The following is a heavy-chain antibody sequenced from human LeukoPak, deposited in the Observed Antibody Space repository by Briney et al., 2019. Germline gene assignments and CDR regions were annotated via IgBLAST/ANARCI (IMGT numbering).Heavy chain of an antibody. CDR1: GYTFTSYG. V-gene: IGHV1-18*01. CDR2: ISAYNGNT. J-gene: IGHJ3*02. D-gene: IGHD3-3*01. Sequence: ASVKVSCKASGYTFTSYGISWVRQAPGQGLEWMGWISAYNGNTNYAQKLQGRVTMTTDTSTSTAYMELRSLRSDDTAVYYCARKGPNYDFWSGYPGGDAFDIWGQGTMVTVSS. CDR3: ARKGPNYDFWSGYPGGDAFDI.